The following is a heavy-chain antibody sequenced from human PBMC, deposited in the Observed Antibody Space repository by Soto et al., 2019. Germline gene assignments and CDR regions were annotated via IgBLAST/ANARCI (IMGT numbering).Heavy chain of an antibody. CDR1: GFTFSNSA. CDR3: AKVPAYDYVWGTYYYFDY. CDR2: ISGGGSST. D-gene: IGHD3-16*01. J-gene: IGHJ4*01. Sequence: GESLRISCAASGFTFSNSAMSWVRQAPGKWLEWVSSISGGGSSTYYADSVKGRFTISRDNSKNTLYLQMNSLRAEDTAVYYCAKVPAYDYVWGTYYYFDYWGLGALVTVSS. V-gene: IGHV3-23*01.